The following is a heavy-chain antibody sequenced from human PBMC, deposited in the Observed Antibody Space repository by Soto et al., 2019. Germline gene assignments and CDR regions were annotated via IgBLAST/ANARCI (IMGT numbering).Heavy chain of an antibody. CDR3: SILEGA. J-gene: IGHJ5*02. CDR2: TRNKAKSYST. Sequence: EAQLVESGGGLVQPGGSLTLSCAVSGLTFGDHYMEWVRQAPGKGLEWVARTRNKAKSYSTDFAASVKGRFTISRDESKKSLNLQMNSLMTEDTAVYYCSILEGAWGQGTLVIVSS. D-gene: IGHD2-21*01. CDR1: GLTFGDHY. V-gene: IGHV3-72*01.